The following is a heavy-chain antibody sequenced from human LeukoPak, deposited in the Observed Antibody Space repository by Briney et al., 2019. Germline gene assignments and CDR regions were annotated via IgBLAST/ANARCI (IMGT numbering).Heavy chain of an antibody. J-gene: IGHJ3*02. V-gene: IGHV3-53*01. D-gene: IGHD6-19*01. CDR1: GFTVSSNY. Sequence: GGSLRLSCAASGFTVSSNYMSWVRQAPGKGLEWVSVIYSGGSTYYADSVKGRFTISRDNSKNTLYLQMNSLRAEDTAVYYCARDAGSSGPGDAFDIWGQGTMVTVSS. CDR3: ARDAGSSGPGDAFDI. CDR2: IYSGGST.